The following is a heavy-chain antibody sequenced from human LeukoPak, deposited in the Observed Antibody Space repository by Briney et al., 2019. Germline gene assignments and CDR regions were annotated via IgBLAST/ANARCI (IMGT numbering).Heavy chain of an antibody. V-gene: IGHV5-51*01. D-gene: IGHD2-2*01. CDR2: IYPGDSDT. J-gene: IGHJ5*02. Sequence: RGESLKISCKGSGYSFTSYWIGWVRQMPGKGLGWMGIIYPGDSDTRYSPSFQGQVTISADKSISTAYLQWSSLKASDTAMYYCARVQYQLLSGWFDPWGQGTLVTVSS. CDR1: GYSFTSYW. CDR3: ARVQYQLLSGWFDP.